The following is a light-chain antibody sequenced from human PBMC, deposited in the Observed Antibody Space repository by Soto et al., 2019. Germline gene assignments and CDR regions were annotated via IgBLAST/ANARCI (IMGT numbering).Light chain of an antibody. J-gene: IGKJ5*01. CDR1: QDINNF. V-gene: IGKV3D-11*01. Sequence: EIVLTQSPATLSSSPGERATLSCRASQDINNFLAWYQQKPGQAPRLLIYDASNRATGIPARFSGSGPGTDFTLTISSLEPEDFAVYYCQQRSNWPLTFGQGTRLEIK. CDR3: QQRSNWPLT. CDR2: DAS.